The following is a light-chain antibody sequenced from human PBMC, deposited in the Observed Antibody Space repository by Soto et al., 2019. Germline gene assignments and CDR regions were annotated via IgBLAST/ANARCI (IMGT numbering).Light chain of an antibody. CDR2: EVS. V-gene: IGLV2-8*01. J-gene: IGLJ3*02. Sequence: QSALTQPPSASGSPGQSVTISCTGTSSDIGVYDYVSWYQQKSGKAPKLMIFEVSRRPSGVPDRFSGSKSGNTASLTVSGLQAEDEGDYYCSAYAGSNNWVFGGGTKVTVL. CDR1: SSDIGVYDY. CDR3: SAYAGSNNWV.